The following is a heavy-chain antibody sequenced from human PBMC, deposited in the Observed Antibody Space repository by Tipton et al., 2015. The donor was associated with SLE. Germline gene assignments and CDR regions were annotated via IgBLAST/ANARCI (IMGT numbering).Heavy chain of an antibody. CDR1: GGSFSGYY. CDR2: IYYSGTT. J-gene: IGHJ5*02. CDR3: ARLLQQLPTGGGWFDP. Sequence: TLSLTCDVNGGSFSGYYWSWIRQSPGKGLEWIGYIYYSGTTHYNPSLKSRVIISLDTSKNQFSLRLSPVTAADTAVYYCARLLQQLPTGGGWFDPWGQGTLVTVSS. D-gene: IGHD6-13*01. V-gene: IGHV4-34*09.